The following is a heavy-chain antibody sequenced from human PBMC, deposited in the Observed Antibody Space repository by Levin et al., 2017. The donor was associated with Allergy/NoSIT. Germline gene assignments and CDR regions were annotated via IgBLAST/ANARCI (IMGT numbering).Heavy chain of an antibody. J-gene: IGHJ6*03. D-gene: IGHD3-10*01. Sequence: SETLSLTCAVSGGSISSSNWWSWVRQPPGKGLEWIGEIYHSGSTNYNPSLKSRVTISVDKSKNQFSLKLSSVTAADTAVYYCARGYYYGSGSYYEARNYYYYMDVWGKGTTVTVSS. V-gene: IGHV4-4*02. CDR2: IYHSGST. CDR1: GGSISSSNW. CDR3: ARGYYYGSGSYYEARNYYYYMDV.